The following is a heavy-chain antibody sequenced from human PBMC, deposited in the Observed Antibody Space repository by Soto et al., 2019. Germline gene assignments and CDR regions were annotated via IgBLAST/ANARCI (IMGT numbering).Heavy chain of an antibody. D-gene: IGHD2-21*02. V-gene: IGHV3-30*18. CDR3: AKALYCGGDCYGYYYGMDV. J-gene: IGHJ6*02. Sequence: QVQLVESGGGVVQPGRSLSPPCAASGFPFSSYAMHWVGQAPGKGLEWGAVISCDGSNKYYADSVKGRFTISRDNSKNTLYLQMNSLRAEDTAVYYCAKALYCGGDCYGYYYGMDVWGQGTTVTVSS. CDR2: ISCDGSNK. CDR1: GFPFSSYA.